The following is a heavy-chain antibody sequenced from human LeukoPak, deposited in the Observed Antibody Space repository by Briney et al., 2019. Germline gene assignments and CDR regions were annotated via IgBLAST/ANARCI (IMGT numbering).Heavy chain of an antibody. Sequence: PSETLSLTCSVSGGAISTYYWNWIRQSPGQGLEWIGHISYGTTDYNPSLKSRVTISADTPKNQISLTLTSVTADDTAVYYCARDKAHTYGYYFDPWGQGTQVLVSS. J-gene: IGHJ4*02. CDR3: ARDKAHTYGYYFDP. CDR2: ISYGTT. CDR1: GGAISTYY. D-gene: IGHD5-18*01. V-gene: IGHV4-59*01.